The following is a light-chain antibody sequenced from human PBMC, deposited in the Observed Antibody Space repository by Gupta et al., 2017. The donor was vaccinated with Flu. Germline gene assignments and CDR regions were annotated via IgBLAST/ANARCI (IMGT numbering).Light chain of an antibody. J-gene: IGLJ3*02. CDR2: NAR. Sequence: VTQQSSLPVSPGGTVALTCGSRSGSVSPIHFPSWYQQTPGQPRHPLIYNARARSSGVPDRFSRSFLGSKAALTITGAQVDDDCIYFRLLRIDDGTWLFGGGTKLTVL. CDR1: SGSVSPIHF. V-gene: IGLV8-61*01. CDR3: LLRIDDGTWL.